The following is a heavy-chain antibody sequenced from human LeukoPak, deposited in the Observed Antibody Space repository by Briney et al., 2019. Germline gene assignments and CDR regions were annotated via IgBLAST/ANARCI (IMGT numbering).Heavy chain of an antibody. CDR3: ARDDADYYDSSGYSDI. J-gene: IGHJ3*02. CDR1: GGTFSSYA. Sequence: GASVKVSCKASGGTFSSYAISWVRQAPGQGLEWMGRIIPILGIANYAQKFQGRVTITADKSTSTAYMELSSLRSEDTAVYYCARDDADYYDSSGYSDIWGQGTMVTVSS. V-gene: IGHV1-69*04. D-gene: IGHD3-22*01. CDR2: IIPILGIA.